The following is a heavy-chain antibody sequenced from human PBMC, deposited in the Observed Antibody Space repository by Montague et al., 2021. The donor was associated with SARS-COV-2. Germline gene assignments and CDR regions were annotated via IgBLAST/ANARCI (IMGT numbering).Heavy chain of an antibody. CDR3: AANVGRRLSGWVDAFDF. V-gene: IGHV4-39*02. Sequence: SETLSLTCTVSGGSGSSGSYYWCWIRQSPGKGLEWIVSLYFAWSRYYNRSLKSRVTISVDTSHFSLRLTSVTAADTAVYYCAANVGRRLSGWVDAFDFWGPGTMVSVSS. D-gene: IGHD6-19*01. J-gene: IGHJ3*01. CDR2: LYFAWSR. CDR1: GGSGSSGSYY.